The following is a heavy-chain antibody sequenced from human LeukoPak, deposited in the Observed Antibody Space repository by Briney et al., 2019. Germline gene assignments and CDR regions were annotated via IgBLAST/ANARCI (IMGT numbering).Heavy chain of an antibody. V-gene: IGHV4-61*02. Sequence: SETLSLTCTVSGGSISSGSYYWSWIRQPAGKGLEWIGRIYTSGSTNYNPSLKSRVTISVDTSKHQFSLKLSSVTAADTAVYYCARAPIVVVPAATGRYAFDIWGQGTMVTVSS. D-gene: IGHD2-2*01. J-gene: IGHJ3*02. CDR1: GGSISSGSYY. CDR3: ARAPIVVVPAATGRYAFDI. CDR2: IYTSGST.